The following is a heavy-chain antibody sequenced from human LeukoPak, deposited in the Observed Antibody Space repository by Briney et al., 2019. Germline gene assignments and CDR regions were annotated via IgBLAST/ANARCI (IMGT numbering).Heavy chain of an antibody. CDR2: INHSGST. Sequence: SETLSLTCAVYGGSFSGYYWSWICQPPGKGLDWIGEINHSGSTNYNPSLKSRVTISVDTSKNQFSLKLSSVTAADTAVYYCARAAYYYDSSNHFDYWGQGTLVTVSS. CDR3: ARAAYYYDSSNHFDY. J-gene: IGHJ4*02. V-gene: IGHV4-34*01. CDR1: GGSFSGYY. D-gene: IGHD3-22*01.